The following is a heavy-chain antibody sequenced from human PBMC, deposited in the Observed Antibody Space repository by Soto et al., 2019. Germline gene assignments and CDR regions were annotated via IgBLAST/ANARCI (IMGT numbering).Heavy chain of an antibody. J-gene: IGHJ4*02. CDR3: AALPSYSSSSYSDY. D-gene: IGHD6-13*01. V-gene: IGHV1-58*01. Sequence: SVKVSCNASGFTFTNSAVQWVRQARGQRLQWIGWIVVGSGNTNYAQTFQERVTITRDMSTSTAYMELSSLRSEDTAVYYCAALPSYSSSSYSDYWGQGTLVTVSS. CDR2: IVVGSGNT. CDR1: GFTFTNSA.